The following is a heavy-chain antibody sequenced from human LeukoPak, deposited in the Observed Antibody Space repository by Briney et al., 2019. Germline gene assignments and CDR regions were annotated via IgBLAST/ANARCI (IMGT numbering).Heavy chain of an antibody. CDR1: GFTFTHYA. D-gene: IGHD3/OR15-3a*01. J-gene: IGHJ4*02. Sequence: GGSLRLSCAASGFTFTHYAMSWVRQAPGKGLEWVSSISSSGGSIYYADSVKGRFTISRDDSKNTLYVQMNSLRAEDTAVYYCAKVRTGHYFDYWGQGTLVTVSS. V-gene: IGHV3-23*01. CDR2: ISSSGGSI. CDR3: AKVRTGHYFDY.